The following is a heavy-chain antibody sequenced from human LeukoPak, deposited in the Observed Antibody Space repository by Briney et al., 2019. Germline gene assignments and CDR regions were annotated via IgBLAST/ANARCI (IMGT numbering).Heavy chain of an antibody. V-gene: IGHV4-34*01. CDR2: INHSGST. J-gene: IGHJ5*02. CDR3: AVNPDYYGSGSYRSWFDP. Sequence: SETLSLTCAVYGGSFSGYYWSWIRQPPGKGLEWIGEINHSGSTNYNPSLKSRVTISVDTSKNQFSLKLSSVTAADTAMYYCAVNPDYYGSGSYRSWFDPWGQGTLVTVSS. CDR1: GGSFSGYY. D-gene: IGHD3-10*01.